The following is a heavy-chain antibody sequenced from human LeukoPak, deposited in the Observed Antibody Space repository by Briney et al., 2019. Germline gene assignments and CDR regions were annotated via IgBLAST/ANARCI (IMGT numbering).Heavy chain of an antibody. D-gene: IGHD3-22*01. Sequence: SETLSLTCTVSGGSISSYYWSWIRQPPGKGLEWIGYIYYSGSTNYNPSLKSRVTISVDTSKNQFSLKLSSVTAADTAVYYCAREASYYDSSGYACGAFDIWGQGTMVTVSS. J-gene: IGHJ3*02. CDR3: AREASYYDSSGYACGAFDI. CDR2: IYYSGST. V-gene: IGHV4-59*01. CDR1: GGSISSYY.